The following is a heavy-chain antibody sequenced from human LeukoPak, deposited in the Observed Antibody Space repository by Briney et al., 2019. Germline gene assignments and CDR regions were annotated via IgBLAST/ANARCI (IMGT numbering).Heavy chain of an antibody. V-gene: IGHV3-30*02. CDR1: GFTFSSYG. CDR2: IRYDGSNK. D-gene: IGHD3-10*01. J-gene: IGHJ4*02. Sequence: GGSLRLSCAASGFTFSSYGMHWVRQARGKGLEWVAFIRYDGSNKYYADSVKGRFTISRDNSKNTLYLQMNSLRAEDTAVYYCAKETMVRGAINYWGQGTLVTVSS. CDR3: AKETMVRGAINY.